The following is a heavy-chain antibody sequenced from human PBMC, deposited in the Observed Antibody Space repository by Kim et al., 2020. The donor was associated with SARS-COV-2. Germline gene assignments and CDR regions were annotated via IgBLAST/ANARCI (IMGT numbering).Heavy chain of an antibody. CDR3: ASPVRGVIIGGYYYGMDV. CDR2: IDPSDSYT. V-gene: IGHV5-10-1*01. J-gene: IGHJ6*02. D-gene: IGHD3-10*01. Sequence: GESLKISCKGSGYSFTSYWISWVRQMPGKGLEWMGRIDPSDSYTNYSPSFQGHVTISADKSISTAYLQGSSLKDSDTAMYYCASPVRGVIIGGYYYGMDVWGQGTTVTVSS. CDR1: GYSFTSYW.